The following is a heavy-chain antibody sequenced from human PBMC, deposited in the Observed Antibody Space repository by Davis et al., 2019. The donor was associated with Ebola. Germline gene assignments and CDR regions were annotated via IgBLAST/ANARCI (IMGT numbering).Heavy chain of an antibody. CDR3: ARDRRYSSDWYGDDGYY. J-gene: IGHJ4*02. D-gene: IGHD6-19*01. CDR2: IWSDGGKK. Sequence: GESLKISCTTSGFTFSDYGMHWVRQAPGKGLEWVAMIWSDGGKKEYGDSVKGRFTISRDTSKNMLYLQMNSLRAEDTAVYYCARDRRYSSDWYGDDGYYWGQGTLVTVSS. CDR1: GFTFSDYG. V-gene: IGHV3-33*01.